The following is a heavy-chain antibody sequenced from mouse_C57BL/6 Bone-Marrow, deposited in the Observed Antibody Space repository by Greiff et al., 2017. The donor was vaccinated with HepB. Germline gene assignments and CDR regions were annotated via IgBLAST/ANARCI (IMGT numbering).Heavy chain of an antibody. Sequence: QVQLQQPGAELVRPGSSVKLSCKASGYTFTSYWMDWVKQRPGQGLEWIGNIYPSDSETHYNQKFKDKATLTVDKSSSTAYMQLSSLTSEDSAVYYCARDGWLPNYYAMDYWGQGTSVTVSS. V-gene: IGHV1-61*01. CDR3: ARDGWLPNYYAMDY. J-gene: IGHJ4*01. CDR2: IYPSDSET. D-gene: IGHD2-2*01. CDR1: GYTFTSYW.